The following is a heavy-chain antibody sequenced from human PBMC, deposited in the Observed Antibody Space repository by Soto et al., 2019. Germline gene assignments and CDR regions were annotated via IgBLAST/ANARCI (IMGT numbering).Heavy chain of an antibody. CDR3: AKGGWFPSPVGHSGSSDLFDY. D-gene: IGHD1-26*01. J-gene: IGHJ4*02. Sequence: QVQLVESGGGVVQPGRSLRLSCAASGFTFSSYGMHWVRQAPGKGLEWVAVISYDGSNKYYADSVKGRFTISRDNSKNTLYLQMNSLRAEDTAVYYCAKGGWFPSPVGHSGSSDLFDYWGQGTLVTVSS. CDR2: ISYDGSNK. V-gene: IGHV3-30*18. CDR1: GFTFSSYG.